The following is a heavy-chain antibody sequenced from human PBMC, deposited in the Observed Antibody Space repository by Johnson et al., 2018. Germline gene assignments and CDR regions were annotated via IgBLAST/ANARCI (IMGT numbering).Heavy chain of an antibody. J-gene: IGHJ4*02. V-gene: IGHV3-74*01. D-gene: IGHD2-8*01. CDR2: ISSNGAT. Sequence: VQLQESGGGLVQPGGSLRLSCGASGFTFTSSWMHWVRQRPGKGLMWVSRISSNGATRYAGFVEGRFTISRDNAKNTLDMQMSSLRAEDTAVYYCVRNLGYCTNGVCLDFWGEGTLVTVSS. CDR3: VRNLGYCTNGVCLDF. CDR1: GFTFTSSW.